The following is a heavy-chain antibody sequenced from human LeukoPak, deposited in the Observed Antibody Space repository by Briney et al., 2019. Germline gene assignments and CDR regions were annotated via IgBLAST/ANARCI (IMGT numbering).Heavy chain of an antibody. J-gene: IGHJ4*02. CDR1: GGSISSYY. V-gene: IGHV4-4*07. CDR2: IYTSGST. CDR3: AREVSDYDILTGWIDY. Sequence: TSETLSLTCTVSGGSISSYYWSWIRQPAGKGLEWIGRIYTSGSTNYNPSLKSRVTISVGTSKSQFSLKLSSVTAADTAVYYCAREVSDYDILTGWIDYWGQGALVSVSS. D-gene: IGHD3-9*01.